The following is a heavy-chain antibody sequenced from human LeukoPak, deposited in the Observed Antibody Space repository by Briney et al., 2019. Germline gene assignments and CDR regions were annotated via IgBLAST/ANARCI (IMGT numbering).Heavy chain of an antibody. V-gene: IGHV7-4-1*02. CDR1: GYTFTRYA. Sequence: ASVKVSCKASGYTFTRYAINWVRQAPGQGLEWMGWINTNTGNPMYAQGFTGRFVFSLDTSVSTAYLQISSLKAEDTAMYYCARDILIGYCSGGSCYGFDPWGQGTLVTVSS. CDR3: ARDILIGYCSGGSCYGFDP. CDR2: INTNTGNP. D-gene: IGHD2-15*01. J-gene: IGHJ5*02.